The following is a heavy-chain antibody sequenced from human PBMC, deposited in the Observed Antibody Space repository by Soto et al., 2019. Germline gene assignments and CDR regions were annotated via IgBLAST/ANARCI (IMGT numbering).Heavy chain of an antibody. D-gene: IGHD3-3*01. CDR1: GFTFSSYG. V-gene: IGHV3-33*01. CDR2: IWYDGSNK. J-gene: IGHJ6*03. Sequence: GGSLRLSCAASGFTFSSYGMHWVRQAPGKGLEWVAVIWYDGSNKYYADSVKGRFTISRDNSKNTLYLQMNSLRAEDTAVYYCARAGNYDFWSGYYRTDYYYYMDVWGKGTTVTVSS. CDR3: ARAGNYDFWSGYYRTDYYYYMDV.